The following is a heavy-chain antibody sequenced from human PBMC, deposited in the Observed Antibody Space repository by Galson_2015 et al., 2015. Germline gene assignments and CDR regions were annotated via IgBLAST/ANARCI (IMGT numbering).Heavy chain of an antibody. CDR3: ARDAGLAVGWFDP. V-gene: IGHV4-59*01. J-gene: IGHJ5*02. D-gene: IGHD3-10*01. CDR2: IYYSGST. Sequence: LSLTCTVSGGSISSYYWSWIRQPPGKGLEWIGYIYYSGSTNYNPSLKSRVTISVDTSKNQFSLKLSSVTAADTAVYYCARDAGLAVGWFDPWGQGTLVTVSS. CDR1: GGSISSYY.